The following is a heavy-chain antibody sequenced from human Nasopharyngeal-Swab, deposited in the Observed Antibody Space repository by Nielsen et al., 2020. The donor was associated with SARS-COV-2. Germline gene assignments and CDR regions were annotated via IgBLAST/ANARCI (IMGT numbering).Heavy chain of an antibody. CDR2: IIPIFGTA. J-gene: IGHJ3*02. V-gene: IGHV1-69*13. Sequence: SAKVSCKASGGTFSSYATSWVRQAPGQGLEWMGGIIPIFGTANYAQKFQGRLTITAEDSTSTAYMELSSLRSEDTAVFYCARAISYYYGSGSYPYAFDIWGRGTMVTVSS. D-gene: IGHD3-10*01. CDR3: ARAISYYYGSGSYPYAFDI. CDR1: GGTFSSYA.